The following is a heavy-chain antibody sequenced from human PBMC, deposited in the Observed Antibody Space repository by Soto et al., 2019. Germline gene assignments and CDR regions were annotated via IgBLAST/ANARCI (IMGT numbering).Heavy chain of an antibody. CDR3: AGFNYHDSSGYYRY. V-gene: IGHV3-66*01. Sequence: GGSLSLSWAAAGGPVSSNDMSWVRQAPGKGLEWVSVIYSGGSTYYADSVRGRFTISRDNSKNTLYLQMNSLGAEDTAVYYCAGFNYHDSSGYYRYWGQGTLVTVSS. J-gene: IGHJ4*02. CDR2: IYSGGST. CDR1: GGPVSSND. D-gene: IGHD3-22*01.